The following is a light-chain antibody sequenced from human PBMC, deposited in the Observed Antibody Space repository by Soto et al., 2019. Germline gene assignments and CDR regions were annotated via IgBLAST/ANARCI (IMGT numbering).Light chain of an antibody. CDR2: EVS. V-gene: IGLV2-14*01. CDR1: SSDVGGHNY. J-gene: IGLJ1*01. CDR3: SSFSSTTTLYV. Sequence: QSVLTQPASVSGSPGQSITISCPGTSSDVGGHNYVSWYQHHPGKAPKLMIYEVSNRPSGVSNRFSGSKSGDTASLTISGLQAEDEADYHCSSFSSTTTLYVFGTGTKVTVL.